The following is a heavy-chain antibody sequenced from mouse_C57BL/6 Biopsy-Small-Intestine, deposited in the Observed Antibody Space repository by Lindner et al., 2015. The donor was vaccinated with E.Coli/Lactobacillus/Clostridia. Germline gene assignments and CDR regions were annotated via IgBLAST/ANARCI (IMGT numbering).Heavy chain of an antibody. D-gene: IGHD2-1*01. Sequence: VQLQESGAELARPGASVKLSCKASGYSFTGYYIHWVKQSHGNILDWIGYISPYNAISSYNQKFKGKALLTVDKSSSTAYMELRSLTSEDSAVYYCAANFGTLAWFACWGQGTLVTVSA. V-gene: IGHV1-31*01. CDR2: ISPYNAIS. CDR3: AANFGTLAWFAC. CDR1: GYSFTGYY. J-gene: IGHJ3*01.